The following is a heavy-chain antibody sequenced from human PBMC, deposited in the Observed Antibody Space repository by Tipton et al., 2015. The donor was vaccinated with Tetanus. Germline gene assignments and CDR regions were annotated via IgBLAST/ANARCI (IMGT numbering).Heavy chain of an antibody. D-gene: IGHD3-3*01. J-gene: IGHJ6*02. V-gene: IGHV3-23*01. CDR1: FTFSSYA. Sequence: SLRLSCAASFTFSSYALSWVRQAPGKGLEWVSAISGNGGTTYYADSVRGRFTISRDNSKNMLYLQMNSLRAEDTAVYYCAKGADDFWSGYNYGMDVWGQGTTVTVSS. CDR3: AKGADDFWSGYNYGMDV. CDR2: ISGNGGTT.